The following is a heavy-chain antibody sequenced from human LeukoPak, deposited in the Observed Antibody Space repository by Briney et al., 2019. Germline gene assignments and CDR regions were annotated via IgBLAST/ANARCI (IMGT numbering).Heavy chain of an antibody. CDR3: AREYCSSTSCLTFDY. CDR2: ISSSSSYI. CDR1: GFTFSSYS. Sequence: GGSLRLSFAASGFTFSSYSMNWVRQAPGKGLEWVSSISSSSSYIYYADSVKGRFTISRDNAKNSLYLQMNSLRAEDTAVYYCAREYCSSTSCLTFDYWGQGTLVTVSS. D-gene: IGHD2-2*01. V-gene: IGHV3-21*01. J-gene: IGHJ4*02.